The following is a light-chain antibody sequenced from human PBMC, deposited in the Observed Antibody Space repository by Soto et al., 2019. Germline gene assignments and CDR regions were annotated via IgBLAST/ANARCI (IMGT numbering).Light chain of an antibody. V-gene: IGLV1-36*01. CDR1: SSNIGNNA. J-gene: IGLJ2*01. CDR3: AAWDDNLNGLL. Sequence: QSVLTQPPSVSEAPGQRITISCSGSSSNIGNNAVNWYQQFPGKAPKLLIYYDDLLSSGVSDRFSGSTFGTSASLAINGLQSEDEAEYYCAAWDDNLNGLLFGGGTKLTVL. CDR2: YDD.